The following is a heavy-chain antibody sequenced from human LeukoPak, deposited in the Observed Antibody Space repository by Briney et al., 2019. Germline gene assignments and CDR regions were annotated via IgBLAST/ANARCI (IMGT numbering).Heavy chain of an antibody. Sequence: GGSLRLSCAASGFTFSSYSMNWVRQAPGKGLEWVSYISSSSSTIYYADSVKGRFTVSRDNANNSLSLQMNSLRAEDTAVYYCARGEPHVGALGQHWGQGTLVTVSS. J-gene: IGHJ1*01. CDR2: ISSSSSTI. V-gene: IGHV3-48*04. CDR1: GFTFSSYS. D-gene: IGHD1-26*01. CDR3: ARGEPHVGALGQH.